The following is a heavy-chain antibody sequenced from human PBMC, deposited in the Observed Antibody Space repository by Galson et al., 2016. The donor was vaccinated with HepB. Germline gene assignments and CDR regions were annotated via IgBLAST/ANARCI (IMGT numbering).Heavy chain of an antibody. CDR2: IYYSGST. CDR3: ARNGYKELGPFAY. D-gene: IGHD5-24*01. Sequence: SETLSLTCTVSGGSISPYYWGWMRQSPGKGLEWIGYIYYSGSTNYNPSLKSRVTMSLDTSKNYLSLNLSSVTASDTAVYSCARNGYKELGPFAYWGLGTLVTVSA. J-gene: IGHJ4*02. V-gene: IGHV4-59*01. CDR1: GGSISPYY.